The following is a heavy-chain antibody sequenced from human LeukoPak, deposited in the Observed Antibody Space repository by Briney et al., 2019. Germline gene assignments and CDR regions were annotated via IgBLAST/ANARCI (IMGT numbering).Heavy chain of an antibody. CDR2: ILSSGST. V-gene: IGHV4-61*02. CDR1: GVSIGSDNYL. D-gene: IGHD3-10*01. Sequence: SQTLSLTCTLSGVSIGSDNYLWSWVRQPAGKGLEWIGRILSSGSTNYNPSLRSRVTFSMDTSKNKFSLHLISVTAADTAVYYCAVQKFGYPFDIWGQGTMVTVSS. J-gene: IGHJ3*02. CDR3: AVQKFGYPFDI.